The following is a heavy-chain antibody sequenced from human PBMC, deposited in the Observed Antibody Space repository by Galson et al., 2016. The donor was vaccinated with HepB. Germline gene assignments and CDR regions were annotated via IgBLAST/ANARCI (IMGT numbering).Heavy chain of an antibody. CDR3: VRQDTNYYDVLTGYSTAQGGAFDV. Sequence: QSGAEVKKPGESLKITCKSSGYSFSTYWIGWVRQMSGKGLEWMGVIYPGDSDTKYSPSFEGQVTISAAQSISTAYLQWSSLKASDTAIYYCVRQDTNYYDVLTGYSTAQGGAFDVWGQGTVVSVSS. D-gene: IGHD3-9*01. CDR1: GYSFSTYW. V-gene: IGHV5-51*01. J-gene: IGHJ3*01. CDR2: IYPGDSDT.